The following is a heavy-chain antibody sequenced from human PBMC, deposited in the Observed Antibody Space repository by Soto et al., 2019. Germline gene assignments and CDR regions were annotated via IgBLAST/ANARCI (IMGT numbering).Heavy chain of an antibody. V-gene: IGHV3-7*05. CDR3: ARIGYSSSSFDY. CDR2: IKQDGTEV. Sequence: EVQLVESGGGLVQRGGSLRLSCAASGFTFSVYWMSGVRQAPGKGLEWVANIKQDGTEVDQVGSLRGRFTISRDNAKNSVYLQMNSLRVADTAVYYCARIGYSSSSFDYWGQGPLVTVSS. J-gene: IGHJ4*02. CDR1: GFTFSVYW. D-gene: IGHD6-6*01.